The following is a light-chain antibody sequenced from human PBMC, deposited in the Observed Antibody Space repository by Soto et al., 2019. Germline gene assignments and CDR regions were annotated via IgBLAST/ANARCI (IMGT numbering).Light chain of an antibody. V-gene: IGKV3-11*01. J-gene: IGKJ2*01. CDR2: DTS. Sequence: EIVLTQSPATLSLSPGERATLSCRASQSVSSYLAWYQQKPGQAPRLLIYDTSTRATGIPARFSGSGSGTDFTLTINSLEPEDFAVYYCQQRANWHRTFGQGTKLEIK. CDR1: QSVSSY. CDR3: QQRANWHRT.